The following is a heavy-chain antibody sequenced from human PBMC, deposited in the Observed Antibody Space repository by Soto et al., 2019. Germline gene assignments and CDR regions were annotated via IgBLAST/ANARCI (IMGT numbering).Heavy chain of an antibody. J-gene: IGHJ5*02. V-gene: IGHV4-39*01. Sequence: PSETLSLTCTVSGGSISSSSYYWVWIRQPPGKGLEWIGSIYYSGTTYYNPSLKSRLTISVDTSRNQFSLKVTSVTAADMAVYYCARHATLGATLEDWFDPWGQGTLVTVS. CDR1: GGSISSSSYY. D-gene: IGHD1-26*01. CDR3: ARHATLGATLEDWFDP. CDR2: IYYSGTT.